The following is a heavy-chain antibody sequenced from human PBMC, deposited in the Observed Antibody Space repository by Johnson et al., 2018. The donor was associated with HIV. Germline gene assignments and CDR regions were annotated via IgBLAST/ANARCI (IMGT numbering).Heavy chain of an antibody. CDR3: AKGEAEEAGIDRCAYACAF. V-gene: IGHV3-33*06. Sequence: QVQLVESGGGVVQPGRSLRLSCAASGFTFSNYGMHWVRQAPGKGLEWVAVIWYDGSNKYYGDSVKGRFTISRDNSKNTVYLQMNSLRAEDTAVYYCAKGEAEEAGIDRCAYACAFWGGGTMVTVSS. CDR1: GFTFSNYG. CDR2: IWYDGSNK. J-gene: IGHJ3*01. D-gene: IGHD3-16*01.